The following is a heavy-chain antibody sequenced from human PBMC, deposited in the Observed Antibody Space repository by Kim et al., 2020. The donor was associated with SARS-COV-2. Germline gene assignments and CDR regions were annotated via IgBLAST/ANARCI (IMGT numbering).Heavy chain of an antibody. V-gene: IGHV1-2*02. CDR3: ASSRRKGGIGGNFDY. D-gene: IGHD2-15*01. J-gene: IGHJ4*02. Sequence: QKFQGRVTMTRDTSISTAYMELSRLRSDDTAVYYCASSRRKGGIGGNFDYWGQGTLVTVSS.